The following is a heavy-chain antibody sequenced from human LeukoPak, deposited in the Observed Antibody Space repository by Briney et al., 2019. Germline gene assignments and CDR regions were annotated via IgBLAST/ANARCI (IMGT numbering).Heavy chain of an antibody. Sequence: GGSLRLSCGASGFTFSSYAMSWVREAPGKGLEWVSGISWNSGSIGYADSVKGRFTISRDNAKNSLYLQMNSLRAEDTALYYCAKDNDFWSGSLDYWGQGTLVTVSS. CDR3: AKDNDFWSGSLDY. J-gene: IGHJ4*02. CDR2: ISWNSGSI. V-gene: IGHV3-9*01. CDR1: GFTFSSYA. D-gene: IGHD3-3*01.